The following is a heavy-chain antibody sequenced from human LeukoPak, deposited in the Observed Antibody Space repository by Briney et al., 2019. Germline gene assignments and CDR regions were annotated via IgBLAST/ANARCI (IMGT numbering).Heavy chain of an antibody. V-gene: IGHV3-23*01. CDR1: GFTFSSYA. CDR2: VSGSGGST. D-gene: IGHD4-17*01. J-gene: IGHJ4*02. CDR3: ARDPGLYGDLPYFDY. Sequence: GGPLRLSCAASGFTFSSYAMSWVRQAPGKGLEWVSAVSGSGGSTYYADSVKGRFTISRDNSKNTLYLQMNSLRAEDTAVYYCARDPGLYGDLPYFDYWGQGTLVTVSS.